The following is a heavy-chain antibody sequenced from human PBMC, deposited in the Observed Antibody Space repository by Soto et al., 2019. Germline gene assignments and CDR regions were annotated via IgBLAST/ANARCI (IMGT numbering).Heavy chain of an antibody. CDR1: GFTFSNYE. CDR3: ARRGYGSRWPNVYMDV. Sequence: EAQLVESGGGLVQPGGSLRLSCAASGFTFSNYEMHWVRQAPGKGLEYVSGISNNGAHTDYAKSVKGRFTISRDNSENTRDLQMGSRRAEDMALYYCARRGYGSRWPNVYMDVWGKGTTVTVSS. V-gene: IGHV3-64*01. CDR2: ISNNGAHT. J-gene: IGHJ6*03. D-gene: IGHD6-13*01.